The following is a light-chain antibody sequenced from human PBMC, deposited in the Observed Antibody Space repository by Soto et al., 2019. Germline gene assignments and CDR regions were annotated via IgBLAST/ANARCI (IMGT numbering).Light chain of an antibody. CDR2: GNS. V-gene: IGLV1-40*01. J-gene: IGLJ1*01. CDR1: SSNIGAGYD. Sequence: QSVLTQPPSVSEAPGQRVTISCTGSSSNIGAGYDVHWYQQLPGAAPKLLIYGNSNRPSGVPDRFSGSKSGTSASLAITGLQAEDEADYYCSSYTNINTRACVFGTGTKLTVL. CDR3: SSYTNINTRACV.